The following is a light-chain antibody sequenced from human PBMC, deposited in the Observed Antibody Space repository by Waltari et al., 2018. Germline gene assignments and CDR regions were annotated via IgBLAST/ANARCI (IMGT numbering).Light chain of an antibody. CDR1: QSLLHSNGYNY. CDR2: LGS. CDR3: MQALQTPYT. J-gene: IGKJ2*01. V-gene: IGKV2-28*01. Sequence: DIVMTQSPLSLSVTPGEAASISCRSSQSLLHSNGYNYLDWYLQKPGQSPQLLIYLGSNRASGVPDRFSGSASSTDFTLKISRVEAEDVGVYYCMQALQTPYTFGQGTKLEIK.